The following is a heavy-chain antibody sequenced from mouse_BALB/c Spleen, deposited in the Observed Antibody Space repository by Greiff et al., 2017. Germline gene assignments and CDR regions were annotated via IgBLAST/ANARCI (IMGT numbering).Heavy chain of an antibody. V-gene: IGHV5-6-4*01. CDR1: GFTFSSYT. Sequence: EVMLVESGGGLVKPGGSLKLSCAASGFTFSSYTMSWVRQTPEKRLEWVATISSGGSYTYYPDSVKGRFTISRDNAKNTLYLQMSSLKSEDTAMYYCTRGLITTVVAGGYFDYWGQGTTLTVSS. J-gene: IGHJ2*01. CDR3: TRGLITTVVAGGYFDY. D-gene: IGHD1-1*01. CDR2: ISSGGSYT.